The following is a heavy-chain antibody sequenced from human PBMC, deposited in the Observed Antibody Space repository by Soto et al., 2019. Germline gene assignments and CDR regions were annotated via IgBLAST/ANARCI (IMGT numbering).Heavy chain of an antibody. CDR2: INPSGGST. CDR3: ARGNCGGDCYSQSSGYYYYGMDV. J-gene: IGHJ6*02. Sequence: ASVKVSCKASGYTFTSYYMHWVRQAPGQGLEWMGIINPSGGSTSYAQKLQGRVTMTRDTSTSTVYMELSSLRSEDTAVYYCARGNCGGDCYSQSSGYYYYGMDVWGQGTSVTVSS. D-gene: IGHD2-21*02. V-gene: IGHV1-46*01. CDR1: GYTFTSYY.